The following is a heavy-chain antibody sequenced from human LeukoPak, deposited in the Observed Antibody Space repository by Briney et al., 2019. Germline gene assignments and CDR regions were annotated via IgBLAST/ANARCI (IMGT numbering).Heavy chain of an antibody. D-gene: IGHD6-19*01. V-gene: IGHV4-61*02. CDR1: GGSISSGSYY. CDR2: IYTSGST. CDR3: ARASGWYGDYFDS. Sequence: SQTLSLTCTVSGGSISSGSYYWSWTRQPGGKGLEWIGRIYTSGSTNYNPSLKSRVTISVDTSKNQFSLKLSSVTAGDAAVYYCARASGWYGDYFDSWGQGTLVSVSS. J-gene: IGHJ4*02.